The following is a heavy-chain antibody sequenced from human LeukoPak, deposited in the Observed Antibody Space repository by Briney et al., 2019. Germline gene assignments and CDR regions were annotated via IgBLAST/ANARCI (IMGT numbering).Heavy chain of an antibody. CDR3: AKAAWNNWFDP. CDR2: ISGSGGST. CDR1: GFTFNNYA. V-gene: IGHV3-23*01. Sequence: GGSLRLSCAASGFTFNNYAMSWVRQAPGKGQEWVSAISGSGGSTYYADSVKGRFTVSRDNSKDTLYLQMNSLRAEDTAVYYCAKAAWNNWFDPWGQGTLVTVSS. D-gene: IGHD1-1*01. J-gene: IGHJ5*02.